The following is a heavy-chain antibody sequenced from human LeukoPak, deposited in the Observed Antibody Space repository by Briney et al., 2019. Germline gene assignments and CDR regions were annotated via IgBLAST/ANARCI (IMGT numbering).Heavy chain of an antibody. J-gene: IGHJ4*02. D-gene: IGHD6-13*01. CDR3: ARAVRIAAAGLFDY. V-gene: IGHV4-39*07. CDR1: GGSISSSSYY. CDR2: IYYSEST. Sequence: SETLSLTCTVSGGSISSSSYYWGWIRQPPGKGLEWIGSIYYSESTYYNPSLKSRVTISVDTSKNQFSLKLSSVTAADTAVYYCARAVRIAAAGLFDYWGQGTLVTVSS.